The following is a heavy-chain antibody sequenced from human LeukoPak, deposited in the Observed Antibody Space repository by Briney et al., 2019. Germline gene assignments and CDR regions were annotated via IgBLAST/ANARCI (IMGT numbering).Heavy chain of an antibody. J-gene: IGHJ4*02. CDR3: DSYDYVWGSYPH. V-gene: IGHV4-39*07. CDR1: GGSISSSSYY. Sequence: PSETLSLTCTVSGGSISSSSYYWGWIRQPPGKGLEWIGSIYYSGSTYYNPSLKSRVTISVDTSKNQFSLKLSSVTAADTAVYYCDSYDYVWGSYPHWGQGTLVTVSS. D-gene: IGHD3-16*02. CDR2: IYYSGST.